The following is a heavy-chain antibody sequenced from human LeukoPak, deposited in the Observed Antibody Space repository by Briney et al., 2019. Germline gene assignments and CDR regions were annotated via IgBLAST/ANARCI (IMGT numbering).Heavy chain of an antibody. V-gene: IGHV1-8*03. D-gene: IGHD2-2*01. CDR3: ARAQVPAAYLRTNWFDP. J-gene: IGHJ5*02. Sequence: ASVKVSCKASGYTFTSYDINWVRQATGRGLEWMGWMNPNSGNTGYAQKFQGRVTITRNTSISTAYMELSSLRSEDTAVYYCARAQVPAAYLRTNWFDPWGQGTLVTVSS. CDR2: MNPNSGNT. CDR1: GYTFTSYD.